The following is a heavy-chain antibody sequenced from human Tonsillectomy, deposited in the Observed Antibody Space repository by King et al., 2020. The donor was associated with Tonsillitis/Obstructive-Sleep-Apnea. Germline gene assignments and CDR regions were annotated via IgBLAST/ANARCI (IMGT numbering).Heavy chain of an antibody. CDR1: GFTFSTFT. CDR2: ISSSSSDI. CDR3: ARDFWSGYYDFIDY. J-gene: IGHJ4*02. V-gene: IGHV3-21*01. Sequence: VQLVESGGGLVKPGGSLRLSCAASGFTFSTFTLNWVRQAPGKGLEWVSSISSSSSDIYYADSLKGRFTISRDNAKNSLYLQMNSLRAEDTAVYYCARDFWSGYYDFIDYWGQGTLVTVSS. D-gene: IGHD3-3*01.